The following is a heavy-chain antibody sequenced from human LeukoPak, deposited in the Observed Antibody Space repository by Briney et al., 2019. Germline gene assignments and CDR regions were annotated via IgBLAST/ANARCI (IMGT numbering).Heavy chain of an antibody. Sequence: ASVKVSCKASGYTFTSYDFNWVRQATGQRPEWMGWMSPNSGDTGYAQKFQDRVTMTRNTSISTAYMELSSLRSDDTAVYYCARARVRQQLVSGFDYWGQGTLVTVSS. CDR3: ARARVRQQLVSGFDY. V-gene: IGHV1-8*01. CDR1: GYTFTSYD. D-gene: IGHD6-13*01. CDR2: MSPNSGDT. J-gene: IGHJ4*02.